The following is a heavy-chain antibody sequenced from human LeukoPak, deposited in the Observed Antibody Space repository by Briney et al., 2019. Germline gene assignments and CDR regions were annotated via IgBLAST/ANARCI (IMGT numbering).Heavy chain of an antibody. CDR3: ARDISPKYSSSWPLDY. Sequence: GGSLRLSCAASGFTFSSYGMHWVRQAPGKGLEWVAVISYDGSNKYYADSVKGRFTISRDNSKNSLYLQMNSLRAEDTAVYYCARDISPKYSSSWPLDYWGQGTLVTVSS. CDR1: GFTFSSYG. V-gene: IGHV3-30*03. D-gene: IGHD6-13*01. CDR2: ISYDGSNK. J-gene: IGHJ4*02.